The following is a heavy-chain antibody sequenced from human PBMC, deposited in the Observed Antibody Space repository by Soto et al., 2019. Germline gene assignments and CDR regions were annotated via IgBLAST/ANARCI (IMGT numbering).Heavy chain of an antibody. CDR1: GVTFSSYA. D-gene: IGHD3-3*01. CDR2: IIPIFGTA. Sequence: GASVKVSCKASGVTFSSYAISWVRQAPGQGLEWMGGIIPIFGTANYAQKFQGRVTITAYESTSKAYMEMSSQRSEETAVYYCARDHSEIFGEESYYYGMDVWGQGTTVTVSS. J-gene: IGHJ6*02. CDR3: ARDHSEIFGEESYYYGMDV. V-gene: IGHV1-69*13.